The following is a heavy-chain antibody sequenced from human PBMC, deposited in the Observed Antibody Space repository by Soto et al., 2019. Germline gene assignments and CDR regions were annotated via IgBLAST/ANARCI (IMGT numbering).Heavy chain of an antibody. V-gene: IGHV4-34*01. CDR2: INHSGST. D-gene: IGHD3-9*01. CDR1: GGSFSGYS. Sequence: PSETLSLTCAVYGGSFSGYSWSWIRQPPGKGLEWIGEINHSGSTNYNPSLKSRVTISVDTSKNQFSLKLSSVTAADTAVYYCARYFDWLSFDYWGQGTLVTVSS. J-gene: IGHJ4*02. CDR3: ARYFDWLSFDY.